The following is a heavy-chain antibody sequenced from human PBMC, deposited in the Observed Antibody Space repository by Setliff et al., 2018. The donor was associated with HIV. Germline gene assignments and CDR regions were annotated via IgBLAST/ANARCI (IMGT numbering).Heavy chain of an antibody. CDR2: IYPGDSDT. J-gene: IGHJ4*02. CDR1: GYSFTNYW. CDR3: ARLSVVTATRIYYFDY. D-gene: IGHD2-21*02. V-gene: IGHV5-51*01. Sequence: PGASLTISCKGSGYSFTNYWIGWVRQMPGKGLEWMGIIYPGDSDTRYSPSFQGQVTISADKSIGTAYLQWSSLKASDTAMYYCARLSVVTATRIYYFDYWGQGTLVTVSS.